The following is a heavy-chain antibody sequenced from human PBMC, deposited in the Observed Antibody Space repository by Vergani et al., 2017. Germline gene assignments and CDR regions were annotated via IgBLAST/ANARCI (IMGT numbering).Heavy chain of an antibody. Sequence: QVQLVQSGAEVKKPGASVKVSCKASGYTFTSYGIRWVRQAPGQGLEGMGWISAYNGNTNYAQKLQGRVTMTTDTSTSTAYMELRSLRSDDTAVYYCARDLNSGWYFYYFDYWGQGTLVTVSS. CDR2: ISAYNGNT. CDR1: GYTFTSYG. J-gene: IGHJ4*02. D-gene: IGHD6-19*01. CDR3: ARDLNSGWYFYYFDY. V-gene: IGHV1-18*01.